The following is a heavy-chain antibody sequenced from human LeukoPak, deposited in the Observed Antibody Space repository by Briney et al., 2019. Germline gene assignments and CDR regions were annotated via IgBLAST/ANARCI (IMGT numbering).Heavy chain of an antibody. Sequence: SVKVSCNASGGTFSSYAISWVRQAPGQGLEWMGGIIPIFGTANYAQKFQGRVTITTDESTSTAYMELSSLRSEDTAVYYCASTVAARPRSTAFDIWGQGTMVTVSS. J-gene: IGHJ3*02. CDR2: IIPIFGTA. V-gene: IGHV1-69*05. D-gene: IGHD6-6*01. CDR1: GGTFSSYA. CDR3: ASTVAARPRSTAFDI.